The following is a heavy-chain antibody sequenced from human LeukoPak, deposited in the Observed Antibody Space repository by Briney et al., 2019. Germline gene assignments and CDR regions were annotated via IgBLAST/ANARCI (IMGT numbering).Heavy chain of an antibody. CDR3: ASTMYYYDSSGYYLPFDY. Sequence: ASVKVSCKASGYTFTSYGISWVRQAPGQGLEWMGWISAYNGNTNYAQKLQGRVTMTTDTSTSTAYMELSSLRSEDTAVYYCASTMYYYDSSGYYLPFDYWGQGTLVTVSS. CDR1: GYTFTSYG. V-gene: IGHV1-18*01. J-gene: IGHJ4*02. CDR2: ISAYNGNT. D-gene: IGHD3-22*01.